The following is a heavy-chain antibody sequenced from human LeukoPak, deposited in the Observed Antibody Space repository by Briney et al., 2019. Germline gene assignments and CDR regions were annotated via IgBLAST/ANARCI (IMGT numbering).Heavy chain of an antibody. Sequence: GGSLRLSCAASGFTFSTYWMHWVRQTPGKGLVWVSRINPDGSITNYADSVKGRFTISRDNAKNTLYLQMNSLRAEDTAVYYCARIVVPAASYYYYGMDVWGQGTTVTVSS. J-gene: IGHJ6*02. D-gene: IGHD2-2*01. V-gene: IGHV3-74*01. CDR1: GFTFSTYW. CDR3: ARIVVPAASYYYYGMDV. CDR2: INPDGSIT.